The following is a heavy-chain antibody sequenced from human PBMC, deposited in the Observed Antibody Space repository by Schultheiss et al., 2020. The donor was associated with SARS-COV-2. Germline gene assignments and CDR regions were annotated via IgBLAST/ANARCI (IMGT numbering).Heavy chain of an antibody. CDR2: IYHSGST. J-gene: IGHJ4*02. D-gene: IGHD5-18*01. Sequence: SETLSLTCAVSGYSISSGYYWGWIRQPPGKGLEWIGSIYHSGSTYYNPSLKSRVTISVDTSKNQFSLKLSSVTAADTAMYYCARDGVQLWSRPFDYWGQGTLVTVSS. CDR3: ARDGVQLWSRPFDY. CDR1: GYSISSGYY. V-gene: IGHV4-38-2*02.